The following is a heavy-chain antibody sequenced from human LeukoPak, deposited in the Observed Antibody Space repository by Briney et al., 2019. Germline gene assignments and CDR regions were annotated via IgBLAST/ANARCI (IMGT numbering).Heavy chain of an antibody. CDR3: RGYSSGYYHLDY. CDR2: ISYDGSNK. J-gene: IGHJ4*02. CDR1: GFTFSSYG. Sequence: PGGSLRLSCAASGFTFSSYGMHWVRQAPGKGLEWVAVISYDGSNKYYADSVKGRFTISRDNAKNSLYLQMNSLRAEDTAVYYCRGYSSGYYHLDYWGQGTLVTVSS. V-gene: IGHV3-30*03. D-gene: IGHD3-22*01.